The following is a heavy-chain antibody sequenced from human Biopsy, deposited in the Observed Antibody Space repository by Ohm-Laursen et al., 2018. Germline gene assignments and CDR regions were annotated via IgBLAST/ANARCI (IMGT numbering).Heavy chain of an antibody. CDR1: GDSVTKYY. J-gene: IGHJ4*02. D-gene: IGHD6-6*01. Sequence: GTLSLTCTASGDSVTKYYWSWIRQPPGKGLEWIGHIYYSVMTNYNPSLQSRVSISVDTSRNQVSLTLSSVTAADTAVYYCARGEYSSSIFDHWGQGTLVTVSS. CDR2: IYYSVMT. V-gene: IGHV4-59*02. CDR3: ARGEYSSSIFDH.